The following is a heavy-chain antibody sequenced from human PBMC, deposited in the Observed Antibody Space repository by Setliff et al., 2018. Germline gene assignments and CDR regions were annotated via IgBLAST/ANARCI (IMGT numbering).Heavy chain of an antibody. CDR3: ASDIHYYGSGTSSGHYYYMDV. CDR1: GFTFSDHY. V-gene: IGHV3-48*01. J-gene: IGHJ6*03. D-gene: IGHD3-10*01. Sequence: PGGSLRLSCAVSGFTFSDHYMDWVRQAPGKGLEWISYISSSNSGMYYADSVKGRFTISRDNAKNSLFLQMDSLRAEDTAVYYCASDIHYYGSGTSSGHYYYMDVWGKGTTVTVSS. CDR2: ISSSNSGM.